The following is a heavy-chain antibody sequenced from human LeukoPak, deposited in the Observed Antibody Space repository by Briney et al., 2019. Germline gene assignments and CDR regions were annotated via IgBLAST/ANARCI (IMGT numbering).Heavy chain of an antibody. J-gene: IGHJ4*02. D-gene: IGHD2-15*01. CDR1: GYTFTGNY. CDR3: ARDQGGFDY. Sequence: SVKVSCKASGYTFTGNYLHWVRHPPGQGLEWMGWIIPNSGVTNYAQKFQGRVTMTRDTSITTVYMELTRLSSDDPAVYYCARDQGGFDYWGQGTLVTVSS. CDR2: IIPNSGVT. V-gene: IGHV1-2*02.